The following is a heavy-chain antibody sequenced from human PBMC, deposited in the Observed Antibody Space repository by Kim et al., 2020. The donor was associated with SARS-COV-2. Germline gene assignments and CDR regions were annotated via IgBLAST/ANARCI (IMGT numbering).Heavy chain of an antibody. CDR3: AGEYTSGWSYYFDY. V-gene: IGHV4-39*07. CDR1: GGSITNNKYY. D-gene: IGHD6-19*01. J-gene: IGHJ4*02. CDR2: IYYSGST. Sequence: SETLSLTCTVSGGSITNNKYYWGWIRQPPGKRLEWIGNIYYSGSTFYNTSLESRVTISVDTSKNQFSLKLRSVTAADTAVYYCAGEYTSGWSYYFDYWGQGTLVTVSS.